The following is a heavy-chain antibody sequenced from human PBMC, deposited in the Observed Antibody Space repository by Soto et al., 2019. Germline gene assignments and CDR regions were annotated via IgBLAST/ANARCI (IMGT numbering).Heavy chain of an antibody. J-gene: IGHJ3*02. V-gene: IGHV4-4*07. CDR2: IYSNGIT. CDR1: GGSLSNYN. Sequence: PSETLSLTCTVSGGSLSNYNWNWIRQSAGKGLEWIGRIYSNGITYFNPSLKSRATLSLDMFNHQISLKVTSVTAADTAMYYCARERTYQLSGDDALDIWGLGTMVTVSS. CDR3: ARERTYQLSGDDALDI. D-gene: IGHD2-2*01.